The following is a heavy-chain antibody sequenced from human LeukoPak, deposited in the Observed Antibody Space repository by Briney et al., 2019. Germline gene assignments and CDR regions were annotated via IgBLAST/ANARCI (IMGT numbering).Heavy chain of an antibody. CDR2: IIPILGIA. V-gene: IGHV1-69*02. CDR3: ARGPTSIFGVVNIGNYYYYMDV. Sequence: GSSVKVSCKASGGTFSSYTISWVRQAPGQGLEWMGRIIPILGIANYAQKFQGRVTITADKSTSTAYMELSSLRSEDTAVYYCARGPTSIFGVVNIGNYYYYMDVWGKGTTVTVSS. J-gene: IGHJ6*03. D-gene: IGHD3-3*01. CDR1: GGTFSSYT.